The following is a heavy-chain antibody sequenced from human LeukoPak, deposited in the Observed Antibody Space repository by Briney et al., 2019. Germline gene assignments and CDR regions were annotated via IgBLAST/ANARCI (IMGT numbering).Heavy chain of an antibody. D-gene: IGHD3-16*01. CDR1: GFTFNEYV. CDR2: IRTNTYGGTT. V-gene: IGHV3-49*04. J-gene: IGHJ4*02. CDR3: SRVPRAGLGDYGCSDH. Sequence: GGSLRLSCSGSGFTFNEYVINWVRQAPGKGLEWVGLIRTNTYGGTTENAASVKGRFTISRDDSKSIAYLQMNSLKTEDTAVYYCSRVPRAGLGDYGCSDHWGQGTLVTVSS.